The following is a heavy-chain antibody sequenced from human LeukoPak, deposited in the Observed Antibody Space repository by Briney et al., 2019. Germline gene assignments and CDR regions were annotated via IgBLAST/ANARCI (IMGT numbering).Heavy chain of an antibody. CDR3: ARGPVEPNYYYYGMDV. CDR1: GYTFTSYG. CDR2: ISAYNGNT. J-gene: IGHJ6*02. V-gene: IGHV1-18*01. Sequence: ASVKVSCKASGYTFTSYGISWVRQAPGQGLEWMGWISAYNGNTNYAQKLQGRVTMTTDTSTSTAYVELRSLRSDDTAVYYCARGPVEPNYYYYGMDVWGQGTTVTVSS.